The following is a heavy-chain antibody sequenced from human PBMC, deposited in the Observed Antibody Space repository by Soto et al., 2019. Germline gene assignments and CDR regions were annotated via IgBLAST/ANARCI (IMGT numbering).Heavy chain of an antibody. D-gene: IGHD2-2*01. CDR1: GFTFSSYG. CDR3: AKDHCSSTRCYADY. Sequence: QVQLVESGGGVVQPGRSLRLSCVDSGFTFSSYGMHWVRQAPGKGLEWVAVISYDGSNKYYADSVKGRFTISRDNSKNTPYLQMHSLRAEDPAVYYCAKDHCSSTRCYADYWGQGTLVTVSS. J-gene: IGHJ4*02. CDR2: ISYDGSNK. V-gene: IGHV3-30*18.